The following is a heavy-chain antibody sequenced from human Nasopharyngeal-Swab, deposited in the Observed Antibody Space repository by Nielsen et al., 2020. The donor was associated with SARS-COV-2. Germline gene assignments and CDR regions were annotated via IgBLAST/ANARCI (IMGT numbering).Heavy chain of an antibody. CDR3: ARDHCSGGSCYRFDP. V-gene: IGHV3-23*01. Sequence: GGSLRLSCAASGFSFSSYAMSWVRQAPGKGLEWVSAISGSGAATYYGDSVKGRFSIFRDSSNTTLYLQMNSLRAEDTAVYYCARDHCSGGSCYRFDPWGQGTLVTVSS. CDR1: GFSFSSYA. J-gene: IGHJ5*02. CDR2: ISGSGAAT. D-gene: IGHD2-15*01.